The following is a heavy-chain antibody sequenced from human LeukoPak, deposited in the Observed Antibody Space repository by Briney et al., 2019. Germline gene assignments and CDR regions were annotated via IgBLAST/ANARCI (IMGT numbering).Heavy chain of an antibody. J-gene: IGHJ4*02. CDR2: IYYSGST. V-gene: IGHV4-39*01. CDR3: ASQPFPETAYYYGSGSYYNVY. D-gene: IGHD3-10*01. Sequence: YPSETLSLTCTVSGGSISSSSYYWGWIRQPPGKGLEWIGSIYYSGSTYYNPSLKSRVTISVDTSKNQFSLKLSSVTAADTAVYYCASQPFPETAYYYGSGSYYNVYWGQGTLVTVSS. CDR1: GGSISSSSYY.